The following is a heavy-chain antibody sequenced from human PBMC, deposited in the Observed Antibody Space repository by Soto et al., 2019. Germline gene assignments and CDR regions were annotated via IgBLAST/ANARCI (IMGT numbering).Heavy chain of an antibody. Sequence: QVQLQESGPGLVKASETLSLTCTVSGDSIRSSGHYWGWIRQPPGKGLEWIASIYYSESRFYNPYVRTRAAISVDKSRNNSPAKLTAGSVTIMAVYYGARNVDVVGTKDFDSWGQCTLVTVSS. V-gene: IGHV4-39*01. D-gene: IGHD5-12*01. CDR1: GDSIRSSGHY. CDR2: IYYSESR. CDR3: ARNVDVVGTKDFDS. J-gene: IGHJ4*02.